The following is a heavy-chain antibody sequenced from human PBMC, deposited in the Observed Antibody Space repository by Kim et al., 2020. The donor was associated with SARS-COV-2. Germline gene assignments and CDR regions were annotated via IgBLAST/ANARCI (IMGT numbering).Heavy chain of an antibody. V-gene: IGHV3-21*01. D-gene: IGHD3-10*01. CDR2: ISSSSSYI. J-gene: IGHJ6*02. CDR3: ARASYYYGSGSYYLPEFDYYYGMDV. CDR1: GFTFSSYS. Sequence: GGSLRLSCAASGFTFSSYSMNWVRQAPGKGLEWVSSISSSSSYIYYADSVKGRFTISRDNAKNSLYLQMNSLRAEDTAVYYCARASYYYGSGSYYLPEFDYYYGMDVWGQGTTVTVSS.